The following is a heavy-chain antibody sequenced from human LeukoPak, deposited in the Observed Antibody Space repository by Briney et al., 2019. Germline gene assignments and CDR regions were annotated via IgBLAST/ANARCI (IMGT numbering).Heavy chain of an antibody. CDR2: IYYSGST. CDR3: LYSYGLGPFY. Sequence: SSETLSLTCTVSGGSISSYYWSWIRQPPGKGLEWIGYIYYSGSTNYKSSLKSRVTISVDTSKNQFSLKLSSVTAADTAVYYCLYSYGLGPFYWGQGTLVTVSS. V-gene: IGHV4-59*01. CDR1: GGSISSYY. J-gene: IGHJ4*02. D-gene: IGHD5-18*01.